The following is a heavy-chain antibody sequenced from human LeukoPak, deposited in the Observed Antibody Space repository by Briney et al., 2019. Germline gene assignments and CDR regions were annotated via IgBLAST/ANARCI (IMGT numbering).Heavy chain of an antibody. CDR1: GFTFSSYG. CDR2: IRYDGSNK. Sequence: PGGSLRLSCAASGFTFSSYGMHWVRQAPGKGLEWVAFIRYDGSNKYYADSVKGRFTISRDNSKNTLYLQMNSLRAEDTAVYYCAKGPRGSGWPWGYYYYYMDVWGKGTTVTISS. V-gene: IGHV3-30*02. CDR3: AKGPRGSGWPWGYYYYYMDV. J-gene: IGHJ6*03. D-gene: IGHD6-19*01.